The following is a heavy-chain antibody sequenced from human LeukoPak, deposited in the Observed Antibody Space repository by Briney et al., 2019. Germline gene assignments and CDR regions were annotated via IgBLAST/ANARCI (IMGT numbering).Heavy chain of an antibody. CDR2: ISSSSSYI. Sequence: SGGSLRLSCAASGFTFSSYSMNWVRQAPGKGLEWVSSISSSSSYIYYADSVKGRFTISRDNAKNSLYLQMNSLRAEDTAVYYCARDGGLRYFDWLYLGDAFDIWGQGTMVTVSS. V-gene: IGHV3-21*01. D-gene: IGHD3-9*01. CDR3: ARDGGLRYFDWLYLGDAFDI. CDR1: GFTFSSYS. J-gene: IGHJ3*02.